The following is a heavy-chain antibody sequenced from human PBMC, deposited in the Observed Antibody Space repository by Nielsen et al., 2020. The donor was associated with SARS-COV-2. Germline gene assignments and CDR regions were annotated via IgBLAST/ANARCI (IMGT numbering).Heavy chain of an antibody. CDR2: IYYSGST. Sequence: SETLSLTCTVSGGSISSSSYYWGWIRQPPGKGLEWIGSIYYSGSTYYNPSLKSRVTISVDTSKNQFSLKLSSVTAADTAVYYCARHKMVAATGWFDPWGQGTLVTVSS. J-gene: IGHJ5*02. CDR1: GGSISSSSYY. D-gene: IGHD2-15*01. V-gene: IGHV4-39*01. CDR3: ARHKMVAATGWFDP.